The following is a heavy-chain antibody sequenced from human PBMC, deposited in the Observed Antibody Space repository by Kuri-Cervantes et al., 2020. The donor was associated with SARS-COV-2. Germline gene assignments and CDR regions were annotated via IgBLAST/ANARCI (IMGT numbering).Heavy chain of an antibody. CDR3: ASYYYDSSDYRESDY. J-gene: IGHJ4*02. D-gene: IGHD3-22*01. Sequence: ASVKVSCKASGYTFTGYYMHWVRQAPGQGLEWMGWISAYNDYTDYAQKVQDRVTITADESTSIVYMELSSLRSEDTAIYYCASYYYDSSDYRESDYWGQGTLVTVSS. CDR1: GYTFTGYY. CDR2: ISAYNDYT. V-gene: IGHV1-18*04.